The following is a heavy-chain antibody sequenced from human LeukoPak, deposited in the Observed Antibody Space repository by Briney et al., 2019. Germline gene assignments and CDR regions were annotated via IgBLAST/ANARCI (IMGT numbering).Heavy chain of an antibody. CDR1: GYTFTSYD. CDR2: MNPNSGNT. V-gene: IGHV1-8*01. J-gene: IGHJ5*02. Sequence: ASVKVSCKASGYTFTSYDINWVRQATGQGLEWRGGMNPNSGNTGYAQKCQGRATMTRHTSISTAYMHLSSLRSEDTAVYYCARGTARVLLSFGELFEWFDPWGQGTLVTVSS. CDR3: ARGTARVLLSFGELFEWFDP. D-gene: IGHD3-10*01.